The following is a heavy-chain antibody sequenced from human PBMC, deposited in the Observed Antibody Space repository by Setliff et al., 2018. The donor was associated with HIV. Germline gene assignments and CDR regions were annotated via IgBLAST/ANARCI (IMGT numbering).Heavy chain of an antibody. V-gene: IGHV1-69*13. CDR1: GGTSDSYA. D-gene: IGHD6-13*01. CDR3: AIGSSNWPHRPNNYYFDY. CDR2: IIPILGTT. J-gene: IGHJ4*02. Sequence: GASVKVSCKASGGTSDSYAFSWVRQAPGQGLEWMGGIIPILGTTEYAQKFQGRVTITADESTSTAYMELRSLRSEDTGVYYGAIGSSNWPHRPNNYYFDYWGQGTLVTVSS.